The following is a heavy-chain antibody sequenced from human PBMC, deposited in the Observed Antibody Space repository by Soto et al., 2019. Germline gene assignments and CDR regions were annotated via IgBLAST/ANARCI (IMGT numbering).Heavy chain of an antibody. CDR1: GFTFSSYG. D-gene: IGHD1-7*01. J-gene: IGHJ4*02. CDR2: ISYDGSNK. V-gene: IGHV3-30*18. Sequence: GGSLRLSSTDSGFTFSSYGMHWVRQAPGKGLEWVAVISYDGSNKYYADSVKGRFTISRDNSKNTLYLQMNSLRAEDTAVYYCAKDGTQYNWNYGVDYWGQGTLVTVYS. CDR3: AKDGTQYNWNYGVDY.